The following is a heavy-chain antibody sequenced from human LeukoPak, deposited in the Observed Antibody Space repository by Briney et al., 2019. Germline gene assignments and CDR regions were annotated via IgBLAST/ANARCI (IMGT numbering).Heavy chain of an antibody. V-gene: IGHV3-23*01. Sequence: KPGGSLRLSCAASGFTFSSYAMSWVRQAPGKGLEWVSAISGSGGSTYYADSVKGRFTISRDNSKNTLYLQMNSLRAEDTAVYYCAKQYENTAMGYYYYMDVWGKGTTVTVSS. CDR3: AKQYENTAMGYYYYMDV. D-gene: IGHD5-18*01. J-gene: IGHJ6*03. CDR2: ISGSGGST. CDR1: GFTFSSYA.